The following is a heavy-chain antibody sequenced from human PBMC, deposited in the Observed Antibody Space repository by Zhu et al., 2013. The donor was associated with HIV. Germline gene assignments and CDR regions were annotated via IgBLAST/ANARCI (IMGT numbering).Heavy chain of an antibody. CDR2: TNTDSGGT. V-gene: IGHV1-2*02. CDR3: ARAGTPIDWVDP. Sequence: QVQLVQSGAEVKKPGASVKVSCKTSGYTFNAYYIHWVRQGPGQALEWLGWTNTDSGGTTYAQKFRGRVTMTRDTSISTAYMELTSLRSDDTAVYYCARAGTPIDWVDPWGQGTLVTVSS. D-gene: IGHD1-1*01. CDR1: GYTFNAYY. J-gene: IGHJ5*02.